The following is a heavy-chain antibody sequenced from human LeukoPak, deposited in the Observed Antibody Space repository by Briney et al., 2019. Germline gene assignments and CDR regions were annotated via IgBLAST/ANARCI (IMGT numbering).Heavy chain of an antibody. CDR1: GFTFSSYG. CDR3: AKVGSPGWFDP. D-gene: IGHD6-25*01. V-gene: IGHV3-30*18. CDR2: IPYDGSNK. Sequence: GGSLRLSCAASGFTFSSYGMHWVRQAPGKGLEWVAVIPYDGSNKYYADSVKGRFTISRDNSKNTLYLQMNSLRAEDTAVYYCAKVGSPGWFDPWGQGTLVTVSS. J-gene: IGHJ5*02.